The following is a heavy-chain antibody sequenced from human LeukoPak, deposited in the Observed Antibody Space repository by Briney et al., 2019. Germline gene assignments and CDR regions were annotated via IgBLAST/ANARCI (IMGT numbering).Heavy chain of an antibody. D-gene: IGHD3-22*01. CDR3: ARDGRNYYDSSGHRRGYFDY. V-gene: IGHV3-23*01. CDR2: ISGSGGST. Sequence: GGSLRLSCAASGFTFSSYAMSWVRQAPGKGLEWVSAISGSGGSTYYADSVKGRFTISRDNAKNSLYLQMNSLRAEDTAVYYCARDGRNYYDSSGHRRGYFDYWGQGTLVTVSS. CDR1: GFTFSSYA. J-gene: IGHJ4*02.